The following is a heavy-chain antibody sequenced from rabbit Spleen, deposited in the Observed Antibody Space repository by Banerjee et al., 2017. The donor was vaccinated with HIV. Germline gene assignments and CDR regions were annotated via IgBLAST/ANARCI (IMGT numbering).Heavy chain of an antibody. V-gene: IGHV1S40*01. CDR1: GFSFSNKAV. CDR3: ARALYVGFAGYGYAPHYFNL. D-gene: IGHD6-1*01. CDR2: IYPDYGST. J-gene: IGHJ4*01. Sequence: QSLEESGGDLVKPGASLTLTCTASGFSFSNKAVMCWVRLAPGKGLEWIAYIYPDYGSTDYASWVNGRFTISLDNAQNMVFLQMTSLTAADTATYFCARALYVGFAGYGYAPHYFNLWGQGTLVTVS.